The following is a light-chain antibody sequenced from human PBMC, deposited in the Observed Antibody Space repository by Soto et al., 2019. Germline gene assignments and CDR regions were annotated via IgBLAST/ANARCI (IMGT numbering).Light chain of an antibody. Sequence: QSVLTQPASVSGSPGQSITISCTGTSSDVGGYNYVSWYQQHPGKPPILIIYGVANRPSGVSNRFSGSKSGSTASLIISRLQTEDEADYYCVSYTSSTTYVFGTGTKVTV. J-gene: IGLJ1*01. CDR2: GVA. CDR1: SSDVGGYNY. CDR3: VSYTSSTTYV. V-gene: IGLV2-14*03.